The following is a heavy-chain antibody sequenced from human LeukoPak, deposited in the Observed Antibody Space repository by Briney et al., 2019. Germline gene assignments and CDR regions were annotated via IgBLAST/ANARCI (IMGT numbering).Heavy chain of an antibody. J-gene: IGHJ5*02. CDR1: GYTFTRYG. V-gene: IGHV1-18*01. D-gene: IGHD3-10*01. Sequence: GASVKVSCKASGYTFTRYGISWVRQAPGQGLEWMGWISAYNGNTNYAQKLQGRVTMTTDTSTSTAYMELRSLRSDDTAVYYCARGGPITMVQGVTRSPRWFDPWGQGTLVTVSS. CDR3: ARGGPITMVQGVTRSPRWFDP. CDR2: ISAYNGNT.